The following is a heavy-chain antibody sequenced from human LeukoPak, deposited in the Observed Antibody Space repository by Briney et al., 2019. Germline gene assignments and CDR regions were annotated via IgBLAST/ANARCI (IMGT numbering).Heavy chain of an antibody. V-gene: IGHV3-23*01. J-gene: IGHJ6*02. CDR2: ITNSGGST. CDR3: AKFNRVTTFFYGMDV. D-gene: IGHD4-17*01. CDR1: GFTFSSYD. Sequence: GSLRPSCAASGFTFSSYDMSWVRQAPGKGLEWVSAITNSGGSTYYADSVKGRFTISRDNSKNTLYLQMNSLRAEDTAIYYCAKFNRVTTFFYGMDVWGQGTTVTVSS.